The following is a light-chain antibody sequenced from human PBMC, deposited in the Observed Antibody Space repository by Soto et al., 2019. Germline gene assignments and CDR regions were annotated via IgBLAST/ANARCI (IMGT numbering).Light chain of an antibody. CDR2: ATS. Sequence: EIVVTQSPATLSVSPGERATLSCRASQSVGNNFAWYQQKPGQAPRLLIFATSPRATGVPARFSGSGSGTEFAHTISSLQSEDFAVSYCQQYGDWPLTFGGGAKVEIE. J-gene: IGKJ4*01. V-gene: IGKV3-15*01. CDR1: QSVGNN. CDR3: QQYGDWPLT.